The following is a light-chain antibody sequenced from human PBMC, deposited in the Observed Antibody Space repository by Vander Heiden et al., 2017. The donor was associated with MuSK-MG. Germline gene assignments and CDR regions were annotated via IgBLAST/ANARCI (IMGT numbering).Light chain of an antibody. CDR1: SSNIGAGYD. Sequence: QSVLTQPPSVSGAPGQGVPISCTGSSSNIGAGYDVHWYQQLPGTAPKLLIYGNSNRPSGVPDRFSGSKSGTSASLAITGLQAEDEAEYYCQSYDSSLSVVVFGGGTKLTVL. CDR3: QSYDSSLSVVV. V-gene: IGLV1-40*01. CDR2: GNS. J-gene: IGLJ2*01.